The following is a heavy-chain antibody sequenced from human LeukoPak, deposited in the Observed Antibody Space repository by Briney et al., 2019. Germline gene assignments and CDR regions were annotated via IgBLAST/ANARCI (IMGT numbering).Heavy chain of an antibody. Sequence: VASVTVSCTASGYTFTSYGISWVRQAPGQGLEWMGWISAYNGNTNYAQKLQGRVTMTTDTSTSTAYMELRSLRSDDTAVYYCARAPYNWNDYYYGMDVWGQGTTVTVSS. CDR1: GYTFTSYG. CDR2: ISAYNGNT. D-gene: IGHD1-1*01. J-gene: IGHJ6*02. V-gene: IGHV1-18*01. CDR3: ARAPYNWNDYYYGMDV.